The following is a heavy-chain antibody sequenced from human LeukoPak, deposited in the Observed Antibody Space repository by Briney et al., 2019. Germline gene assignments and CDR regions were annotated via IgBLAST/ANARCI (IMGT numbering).Heavy chain of an antibody. J-gene: IGHJ5*02. CDR2: IYTSGST. CDR1: GGSISSYY. Sequence: PSETLSLTXTVSGGSISSYYWSWIRQPAGKGLEWIGRIYTSGSTNYNASLKGGVTMSVDTYTNQFSLRLSSATAADTAVYYCARERVVAAAGYNWFGPWGQGTLSPSPQ. V-gene: IGHV4-4*07. D-gene: IGHD6-13*01. CDR3: ARERVVAAAGYNWFGP.